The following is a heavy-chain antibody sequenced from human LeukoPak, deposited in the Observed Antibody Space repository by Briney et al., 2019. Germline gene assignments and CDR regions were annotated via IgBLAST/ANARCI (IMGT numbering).Heavy chain of an antibody. CDR1: VFCYSNYA. V-gene: IGHV3-23*01. D-gene: IGHD2-15*01. CDR3: TTAISSSYTSHS. J-gene: IGHJ4*02. CDR2: ISGSGGST. Sequence: GGSLRLSCAPSVFCYSNYAMTWVRQAPGKGLEWVSAISGSGGSTYYADSVKGRFTISRDNSNNTLYLQMNSLRAEDTAVYYCTTAISSSYTSHSWRQGTMVTVSS.